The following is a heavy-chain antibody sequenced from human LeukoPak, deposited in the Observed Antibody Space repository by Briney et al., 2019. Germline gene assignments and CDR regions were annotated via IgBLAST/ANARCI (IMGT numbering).Heavy chain of an antibody. V-gene: IGHV3-74*03. Sequence: GGSLRLSCVGSGFSFSPYWMHWVRQDPVKGLVWVARISSDGSDTKYADSVKGRFTISRDNAKNTLYLQMNSLRAEDTALYYCARDQIELGPTTVDHWGQGTQVTVSS. CDR1: GFSFSPYW. D-gene: IGHD1-14*01. J-gene: IGHJ4*02. CDR2: ISSDGSDT. CDR3: ARDQIELGPTTVDH.